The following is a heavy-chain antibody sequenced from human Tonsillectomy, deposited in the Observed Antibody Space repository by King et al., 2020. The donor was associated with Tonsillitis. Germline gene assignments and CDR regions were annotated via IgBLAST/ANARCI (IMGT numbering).Heavy chain of an antibody. V-gene: IGHV3-21*01. J-gene: IGHJ5*02. Sequence: VQLVESGGGLVKPGGSLRLSCAVSGFDFSGYSMNWVRQAPGKGLEWVSFISDSSTYIYYADSVKGRFTISRDNAKNSMYLQMNNLRAEDTAVYYCATMTTVPTGGERWFDPWGQGTLVTVSS. D-gene: IGHD4-17*01. CDR3: ATMTTVPTGGERWFDP. CDR2: ISDSSTYI. CDR1: GFDFSGYS.